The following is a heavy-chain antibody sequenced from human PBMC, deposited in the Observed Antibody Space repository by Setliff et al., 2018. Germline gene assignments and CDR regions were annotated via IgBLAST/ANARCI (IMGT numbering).Heavy chain of an antibody. J-gene: IGHJ6*03. CDR1: GFTFSGYY. CDR2: ISESGNNI. CDR3: ARRYSSGWAYYYYYYMDV. V-gene: IGHV3-21*05. Sequence: GGSLRLSCAASGFTFSGYYMQWVRQAPGKGLEWVSYISESGNNIYYADSVKGRFTISRDNAKNSLYLQMNSLRAEDTAVYYCARRYSSGWAYYYYYYMDVWGKGTTVTVSS. D-gene: IGHD6-19*01.